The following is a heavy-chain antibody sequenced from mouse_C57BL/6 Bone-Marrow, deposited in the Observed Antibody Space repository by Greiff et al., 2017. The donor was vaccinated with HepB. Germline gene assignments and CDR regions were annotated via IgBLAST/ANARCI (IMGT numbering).Heavy chain of an antibody. CDR3: ARKTENWYCDV. CDR2: IYPRSGNT. J-gene: IGHJ1*03. CDR1: GYTFTSYG. V-gene: IGHV1-81*01. Sequence: QVQLQQSGAELARPGASVKLSCKASGYTFTSYGISWVKQRTGQGLEWIGEIYPRSGNTYYNEKFKGKATLTADKSSSTAYMELRSLTSEDSAVYLCARKTENWYCDVWGTGTTVTVSS.